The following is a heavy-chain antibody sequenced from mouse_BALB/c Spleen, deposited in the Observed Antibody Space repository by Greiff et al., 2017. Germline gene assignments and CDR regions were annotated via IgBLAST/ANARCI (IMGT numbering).Heavy chain of an antibody. Sequence: VQLQQSGPELVKPGASVKMSCKASGYTFTDYVISWVKQRTGQGLEWIGEIYPGSGSTYYNEKFKGKATLTADKSSNTAYMQLSSLTSEDSAVYFCARNDYGNPFAYWGQGTLVTVSA. J-gene: IGHJ3*01. D-gene: IGHD2-1*01. CDR2: IYPGSGST. V-gene: IGHV1-81*01. CDR3: ARNDYGNPFAY. CDR1: GYTFTDYV.